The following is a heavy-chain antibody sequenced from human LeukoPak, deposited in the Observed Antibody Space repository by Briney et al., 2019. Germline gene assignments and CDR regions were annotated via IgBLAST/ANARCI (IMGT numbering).Heavy chain of an antibody. V-gene: IGHV3-23*01. CDR2: MSGSGGTT. D-gene: IGHD2-15*01. CDR3: AKPGVATWFSLFDP. CDR1: RVTSSSDA. J-gene: IGHJ5*02. Sequence: GCLRLSCAASRVTSSSDAMSCVREAPGKGLEWVSEMSGSGGTTYNAESVKGRFTISRDNSKNTLYLQMNSLRAEDTGVYYCAKPGVATWFSLFDPWGQGTLVTVSS.